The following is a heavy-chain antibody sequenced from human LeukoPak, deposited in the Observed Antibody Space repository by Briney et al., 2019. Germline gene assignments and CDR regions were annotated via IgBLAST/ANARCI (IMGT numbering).Heavy chain of an antibody. CDR2: IYHSGST. Sequence: SGTLSLTCAVSGGSISSSNWWSWVRQPPGKGLEWIGEIYHSGSTNYNPSLKSRVTISVDKSKNQFSLKLSSVTAADTAVYYCARSRYDSSGYPLGYWGQGTLVTVSS. CDR3: ARSRYDSSGYPLGY. CDR1: GGSISSSNW. D-gene: IGHD3-22*01. J-gene: IGHJ4*02. V-gene: IGHV4-4*02.